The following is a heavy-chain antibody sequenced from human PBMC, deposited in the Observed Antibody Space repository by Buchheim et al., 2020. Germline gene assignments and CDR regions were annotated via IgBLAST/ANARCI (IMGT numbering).Heavy chain of an antibody. Sequence: EVQLVESGGGLVQPGGSLRLSCAASGFSFSSCWMHWVRQTPGKGLLWVSRTNTDGTYTSYADSVKGRFTISRDNARNMVYLEMNSLRAEDTAVYYCARRDSSQGMDVWGQGTT. CDR2: TNTDGTYT. J-gene: IGHJ6*02. CDR1: GFSFSSCW. V-gene: IGHV3-74*01. D-gene: IGHD3-22*01. CDR3: ARRDSSQGMDV.